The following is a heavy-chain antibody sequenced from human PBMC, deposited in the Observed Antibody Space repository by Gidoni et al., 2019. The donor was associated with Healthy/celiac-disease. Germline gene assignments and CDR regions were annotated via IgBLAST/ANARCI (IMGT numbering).Heavy chain of an antibody. CDR2: IYYSGST. V-gene: IGHV4-39*01. J-gene: IGHJ4*02. D-gene: IGHD6-13*01. CDR3: ARHSSWYGGFDY. Sequence: QLQLQESGPGLVKPSETLSLPCTVSGGSISSSSYYWGWIRQPPGKGLEWIGSIYYSGSTYYNPSLKSRVTISVDTSKNQFSLKLSSVTAADTAVYYCARHSSWYGGFDYWGQGTLVTVSS. CDR1: GGSISSSSYY.